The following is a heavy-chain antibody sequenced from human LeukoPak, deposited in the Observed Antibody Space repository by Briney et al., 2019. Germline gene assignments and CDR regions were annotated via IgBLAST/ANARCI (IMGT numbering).Heavy chain of an antibody. CDR3: AKEGYSSGWYDFDY. CDR2: ISYDGSNK. CDR1: GFSFSSYG. V-gene: IGHV3-30*18. J-gene: IGHJ4*02. Sequence: PGGSLRLSCAASGFSFSSYGMNWVRQAPGKGLEWVALISYDGSNKYFADSVKGRFTISRDNSKNTLYLQMNSLRAEDTAVYYCAKEGYSSGWYDFDYWGQGTLVTVSS. D-gene: IGHD6-19*01.